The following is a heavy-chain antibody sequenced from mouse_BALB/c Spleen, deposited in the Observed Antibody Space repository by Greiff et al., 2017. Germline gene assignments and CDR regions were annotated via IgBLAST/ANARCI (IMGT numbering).Heavy chain of an antibody. D-gene: IGHD2-14*01. J-gene: IGHJ4*01. CDR1: GYTFTDYW. Sequence: QVQLQQPGAELVMPGASVKMSCTASGYTFTDYWMHWVKQRPGQGLEWIGAIDTSDSYTSYNQKFKGKATLTVDESSSTAYMQLSSLTSEDSAVYYCARYDGYAMDYWGQGTSVTVSS. V-gene: IGHV1-69*01. CDR3: ARYDGYAMDY. CDR2: IDTSDSYT.